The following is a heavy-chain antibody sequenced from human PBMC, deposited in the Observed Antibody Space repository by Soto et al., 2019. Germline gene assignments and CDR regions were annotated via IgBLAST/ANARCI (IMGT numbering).Heavy chain of an antibody. V-gene: IGHV3-48*03. D-gene: IGHD6-13*01. CDR1: GFTFSSYE. CDR3: ARDFSSIAAAGTDWYFDL. CDR2: ISSSGSTI. Sequence: EVQLVESGGGLVQPGGSLRLSCAASGFTFSSYEMNWVRQAPGKGLEWVSYISSSGSTIYYADSVKGRFTISRDNAKNSLYLQMNRLRAEDTAVYYCARDFSSIAAAGTDWYFDLWGRGTLVTVSS. J-gene: IGHJ2*01.